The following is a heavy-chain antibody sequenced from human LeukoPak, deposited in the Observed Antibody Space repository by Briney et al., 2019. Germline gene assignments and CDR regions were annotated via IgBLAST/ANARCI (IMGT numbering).Heavy chain of an antibody. CDR3: ARELSWGLTRLKTRFDP. D-gene: IGHD3-9*01. CDR2: IKQDGSEK. CDR1: GFTFSSYA. V-gene: IGHV3-7*01. J-gene: IGHJ5*02. Sequence: PGGSLRLSCAASGFTFSSYAMSWVRQAPGKGLEWVANIKQDGSEKYYVDSVKGRFTISRDNAKNSLYLQMNSLRAEDTAVYYCARELSWGLTRLKTRFDPWGQGTLVTVSS.